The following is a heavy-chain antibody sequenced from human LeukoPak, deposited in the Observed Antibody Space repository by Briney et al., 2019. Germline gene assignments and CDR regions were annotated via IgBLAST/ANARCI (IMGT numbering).Heavy chain of an antibody. Sequence: PGGSLRLSCAASGFTFSSYAMGWVRQAPGKGLEWVSAISGSGGSTYYADSVKGRFTVSRDNSKNTLYLQMNSLRAEDTAVYYCAKDQGYYYDSSGIDYWGQGTLVTVSS. J-gene: IGHJ4*02. CDR1: GFTFSSYA. V-gene: IGHV3-23*01. CDR3: AKDQGYYYDSSGIDY. D-gene: IGHD3-22*01. CDR2: ISGSGGST.